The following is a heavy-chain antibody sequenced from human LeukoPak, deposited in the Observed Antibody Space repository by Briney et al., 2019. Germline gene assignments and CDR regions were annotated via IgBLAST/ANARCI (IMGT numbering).Heavy chain of an antibody. Sequence: RAGGSLRLSCAASGFTFNYYAMSWVRQAPGKGLEWVSGISDNEGSTYYTDSVKGRFTISRDNSKNTVYLQMNNLRPDDTAVYFCARHDSFIPYWGQGTLVTVSS. D-gene: IGHD5-18*01. CDR1: GFTFNYYA. CDR2: ISDNEGST. CDR3: ARHDSFIPY. V-gene: IGHV3-23*01. J-gene: IGHJ4*02.